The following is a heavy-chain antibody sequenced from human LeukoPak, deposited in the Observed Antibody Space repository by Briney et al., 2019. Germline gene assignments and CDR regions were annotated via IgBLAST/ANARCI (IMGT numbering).Heavy chain of an antibody. V-gene: IGHV4-30-2*01. CDR2: IYHSGST. Sequence: KTSETLSLTCAVSGGSISSGGYSWSWIRQPPGKGLEWIGYIYHSGSTYCNPSLKSRVTISVDRSKNQFSLKLSSVTAADTAVYYCARRPVLRYFDWHFDYWGQGTLVTVSS. CDR3: ARRPVLRYFDWHFDY. D-gene: IGHD3-9*01. CDR1: GGSISSGGYS. J-gene: IGHJ4*02.